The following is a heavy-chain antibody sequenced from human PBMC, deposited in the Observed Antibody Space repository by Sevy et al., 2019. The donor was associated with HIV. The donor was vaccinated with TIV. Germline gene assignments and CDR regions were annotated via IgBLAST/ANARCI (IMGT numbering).Heavy chain of an antibody. Sequence: GGSLRLSCAASGFTFSSYDMHWVRQATGKGLEWVSTIGTAGDTYYPGSVKGRFTISRENAKNSLYLQMNSLRAGDTAVYYCVRGGDIVVVPAVWGYMDVWGKGTTVTVSS. CDR1: GFTFSSYD. V-gene: IGHV3-13*01. CDR3: VRGGDIVVVPAVWGYMDV. D-gene: IGHD2-2*01. CDR2: IGTAGDT. J-gene: IGHJ6*03.